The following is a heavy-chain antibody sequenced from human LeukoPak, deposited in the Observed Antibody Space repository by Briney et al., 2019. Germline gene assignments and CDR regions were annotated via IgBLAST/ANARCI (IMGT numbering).Heavy chain of an antibody. Sequence: ASVKVSCKASGYTFTGYYMHWVRQAPGQGFEWMGWINPNSGGTNYAQKFQGRVTMTRDTSISTAYMELSRLRSDDTAVYYCATLGVATHFYYYYYMDVWGKGTTVTVSS. V-gene: IGHV1-2*02. D-gene: IGHD3-3*01. CDR2: INPNSGGT. CDR3: ATLGVATHFYYYYYMDV. J-gene: IGHJ6*03. CDR1: GYTFTGYY.